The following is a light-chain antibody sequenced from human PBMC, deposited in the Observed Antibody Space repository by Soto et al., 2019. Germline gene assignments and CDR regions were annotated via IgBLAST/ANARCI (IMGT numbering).Light chain of an antibody. V-gene: IGKV3-11*01. Sequence: EIVLTQSPATLSLSPGERATLSCRASQSVSSYLAWYQQKPGQAPRLLIHDASNRATGIPARFSGSGSGTDFTLTISSLEPEDCAVYYCQQRSNWPRTFGQGTTVAI. CDR3: QQRSNWPRT. CDR1: QSVSSY. CDR2: DAS. J-gene: IGKJ1*01.